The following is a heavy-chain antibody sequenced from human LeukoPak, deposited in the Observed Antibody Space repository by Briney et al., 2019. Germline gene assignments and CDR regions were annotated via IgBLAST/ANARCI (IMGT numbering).Heavy chain of an antibody. CDR2: FDPEDGET. D-gene: IGHD6-13*01. CDR1: GYTLTELS. V-gene: IGHV1-24*01. Sequence: ASVKVSCKVSGYTLTELSMHWVRQAPGKGLEWMGGFDPEDGETIYAQKFQGRVTMTEDTSTDTAYMELSSLRSEDTAVYYCATGAHSSSWPYYYYYYMDVWGKGTTVTVSS. J-gene: IGHJ6*03. CDR3: ATGAHSSSWPYYYYYYMDV.